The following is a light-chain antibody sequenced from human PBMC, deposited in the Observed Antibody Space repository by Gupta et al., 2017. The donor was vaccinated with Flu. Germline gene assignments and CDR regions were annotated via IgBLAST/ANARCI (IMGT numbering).Light chain of an antibody. CDR2: EIT. CDR3: CSYTSSSTYV. Sequence: QSALTQPASVSGSPGQSITISCTGTSSDVGGYNYVSWHQQHPGKAPKLMIYEITHRPSGVSNRFSGSKSGNTASLTISGLQAEDEADYYCCSYTSSSTYVFGTGTKVTVL. V-gene: IGLV2-14*01. J-gene: IGLJ1*01. CDR1: SSDVGGYNY.